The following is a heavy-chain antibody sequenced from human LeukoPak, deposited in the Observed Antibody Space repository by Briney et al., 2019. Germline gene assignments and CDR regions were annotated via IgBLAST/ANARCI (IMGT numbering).Heavy chain of an antibody. D-gene: IGHD3-22*01. CDR2: ISSSSSNM. V-gene: IGHV3-21*04. CDR3: ARVGSGYYLYYFDY. CDR1: GFTFSSYS. J-gene: IGHJ4*02. Sequence: GGSLRLSCAASGFTFSSYSMNWVRQAPGKGLEWVSSISSSSSNMDYADSVKGRFTISRDNAKNSLYLQMNSLRAEDTALYHCARVGSGYYLYYFDYWGQGTLVTVSS.